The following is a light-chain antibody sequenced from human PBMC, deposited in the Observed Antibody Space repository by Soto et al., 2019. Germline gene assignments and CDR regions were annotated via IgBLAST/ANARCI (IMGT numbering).Light chain of an antibody. J-gene: IGKJ4*01. V-gene: IGKV3-15*01. CDR1: QSVSSN. Sequence: EIVMTQSPATLSVSPGERATLSCRARQSVSSNLAWYQQKPGQAPSLLIYAASTKATGIPARFSGSGSGTEFTVTMSSLQSEDFAAYYCQQYNNWPPGITFGGGTKVEIK. CDR3: QQYNNWPPGIT. CDR2: AAS.